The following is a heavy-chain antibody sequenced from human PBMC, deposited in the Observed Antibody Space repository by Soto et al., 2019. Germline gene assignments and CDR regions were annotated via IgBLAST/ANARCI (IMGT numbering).Heavy chain of an antibody. V-gene: IGHV1-69*06. Sequence: SLKVSCKASGGTFSSYAISWVRQAPGQGLEWMGGIIPIFGTANYAQKFQGRVTITADKSTSTAYMELSSLRSEDTAVYYCARTGAPRAHYFDYWGQGTLVTVSS. CDR3: ARTGAPRAHYFDY. J-gene: IGHJ4*02. CDR2: IIPIFGTA. D-gene: IGHD3-10*01. CDR1: GGTFSSYA.